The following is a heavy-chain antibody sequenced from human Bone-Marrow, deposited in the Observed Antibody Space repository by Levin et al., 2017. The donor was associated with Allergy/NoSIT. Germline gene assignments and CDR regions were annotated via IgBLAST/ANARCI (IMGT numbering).Heavy chain of an antibody. V-gene: IGHV3-30*18. CDR1: GFKFSDYG. D-gene: IGHD2-2*02. CDR2: IFYDGVPK. CDR3: AKRRGEYTTLEDWVDS. J-gene: IGHJ5*01. Sequence: GGSLRLSCAASGFKFSDYGMHWVRQAPGMGLGWVGVIFYDGVPKNYADSVKGRFTISRDNSNSTIDLQRSSRGGEDTAVYYCAKRRGEYTTLEDWVDSWGQGTLVTVSS.